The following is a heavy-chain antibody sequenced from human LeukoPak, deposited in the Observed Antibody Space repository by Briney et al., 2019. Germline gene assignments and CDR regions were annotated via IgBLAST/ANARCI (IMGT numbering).Heavy chain of an antibody. CDR2: ISGSGGST. V-gene: IGHV3-23*01. J-gene: IGHJ4*02. D-gene: IGHD2-21*02. CDR3: AKDLLPNCGGDCYLRWTSPFDY. Sequence: TGGSLRLSCAASGFTFSSYAMSWVRQAPGKGLEWVSAISGSGGSTYYADSVKGRFTISRDNSKNTLYLQMNSLRAEDTAVYYCAKDLLPNCGGDCYLRWTSPFDYWGQGTLVTVSS. CDR1: GFTFSSYA.